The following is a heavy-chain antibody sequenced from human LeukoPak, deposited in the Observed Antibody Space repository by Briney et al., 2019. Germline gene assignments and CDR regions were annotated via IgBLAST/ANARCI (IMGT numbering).Heavy chain of an antibody. D-gene: IGHD3-3*01. CDR2: INPNSGGT. J-gene: IGHJ4*02. Sequence: ASVKVSCKASGYTFTGYYMHWVRQAPGQGLEWMGWINPNSGGTNYAQKFQGRVTMTRDTSISTAYMELSRLRSDDTAVYYCARGRVLRFLEWLLVYWGQGTLVTVSS. V-gene: IGHV1-2*02. CDR3: ARGRVLRFLEWLLVY. CDR1: GYTFTGYY.